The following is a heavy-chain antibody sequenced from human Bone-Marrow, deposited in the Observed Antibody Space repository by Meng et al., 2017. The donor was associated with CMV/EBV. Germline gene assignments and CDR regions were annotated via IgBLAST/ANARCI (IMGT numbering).Heavy chain of an antibody. CDR2: IKSKTDGGTT. CDR3: TTDPPPEIVVVPAASV. Sequence: GGSLRLSCAASGFTFSNAWMSWVRQAPGKGLEWVGRIKSKTDGGTTDYAAPVKGRFTISRDDSKNTLYLQMNSLKTEDTAVYYCTTDPPPEIVVVPAASVWGQGTTVTVSS. J-gene: IGHJ6*02. D-gene: IGHD2-2*01. CDR1: GFTFSNAW. V-gene: IGHV3-15*01.